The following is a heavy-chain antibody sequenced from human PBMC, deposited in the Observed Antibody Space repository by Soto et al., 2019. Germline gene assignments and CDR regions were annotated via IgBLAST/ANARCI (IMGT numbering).Heavy chain of an antibody. CDR2: ISGGGRPI. J-gene: IGHJ4*02. Sequence: EVQLVESGGGSVQPGGSLRLSCAASGFIFSTFSMNWVRQAPGRGLEWISYISGGGRPISYADSVKGRFTISRDNAKNSLYLQMDSLIDEDTAVYYCARDLGWAFDSWGQGTLVTVSS. V-gene: IGHV3-48*02. D-gene: IGHD6-19*01. CDR3: ARDLGWAFDS. CDR1: GFIFSTFS.